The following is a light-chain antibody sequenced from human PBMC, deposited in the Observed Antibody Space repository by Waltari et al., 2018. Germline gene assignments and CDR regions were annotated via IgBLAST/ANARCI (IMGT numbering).Light chain of an antibody. J-gene: IGKJ1*01. CDR3: QHYVRLPAT. CDR2: SAS. V-gene: IGKV3-20*01. CDR1: ETVSRA. Sequence: IVLTQSPGTLSLSPGERATLSCRASETVSRALAWYQQKPGKAPRLLIYSASTRAPGIPDRFSGSGSGTDFSLTISGLEPEDFAVYYCQHYVRLPATFGQGTKVEIK.